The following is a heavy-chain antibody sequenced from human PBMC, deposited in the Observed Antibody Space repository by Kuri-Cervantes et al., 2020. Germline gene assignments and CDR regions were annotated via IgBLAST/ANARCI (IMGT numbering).Heavy chain of an antibody. J-gene: IGHJ4*02. CDR2: IIPIFGTA. CDR1: GGTFSSYA. D-gene: IGHD3-22*01. CDR3: ASLGTLGDSSAYR. Sequence: SVKVSCKASGGTFSSYAISWVRQAPGQGLEWMGGIIPIFGTANYEQKFQGRVTITADESTSTAYMELSSLRSEDTAVYYCASLGTLGDSSAYRWGQGTLVTVSS. V-gene: IGHV1-69*13.